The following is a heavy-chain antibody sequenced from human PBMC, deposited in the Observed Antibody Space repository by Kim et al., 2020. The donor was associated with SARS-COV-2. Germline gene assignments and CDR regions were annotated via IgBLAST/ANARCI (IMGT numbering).Heavy chain of an antibody. Sequence: YADSVGGRFTISRDSARNSLSRQMDGLRREDTAVYFCSREGGIFHYGMDVWGQGTTVTVSS. V-gene: IGHV3-11*06. CDR3: SREGGIFHYGMDV. J-gene: IGHJ6*02. D-gene: IGHD1-1*01.